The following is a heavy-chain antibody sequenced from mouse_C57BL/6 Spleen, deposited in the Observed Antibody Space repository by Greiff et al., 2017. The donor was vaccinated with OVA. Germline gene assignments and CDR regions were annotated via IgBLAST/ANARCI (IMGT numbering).Heavy chain of an antibody. CDR1: GFTFSSYT. Sequence: EVQRLESGGGLVKPGGSLKLSCAASGFTFSSYTMSWVRQTPEKRLEWVATISGGGGNTSYPDSVKGRFTISRDNAKNTLYLQMSSLRSEDTALYYCSRLGDYGRFAYWGQGTLVTVSA. CDR3: SRLGDYGRFAY. D-gene: IGHD2-4*01. V-gene: IGHV5-9*01. J-gene: IGHJ3*01. CDR2: ISGGGGNT.